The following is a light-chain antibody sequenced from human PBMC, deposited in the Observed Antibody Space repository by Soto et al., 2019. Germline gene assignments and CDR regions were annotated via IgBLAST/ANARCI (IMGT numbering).Light chain of an antibody. V-gene: IGKV2-30*01. CDR3: MQGTHWPPYT. J-gene: IGKJ2*01. CDR2: KVS. Sequence: EVVMTQSPLSLPATLGQPASISCRSSQSLLKGDGNTYLTWFQQRPGQSPRRLIYKVSNRDSGVPDRFSGSGSGTDFTLNISRVEAEDVGIYYCMQGTHWPPYTFGQGTKLEIK. CDR1: QSLLKGDGNTY.